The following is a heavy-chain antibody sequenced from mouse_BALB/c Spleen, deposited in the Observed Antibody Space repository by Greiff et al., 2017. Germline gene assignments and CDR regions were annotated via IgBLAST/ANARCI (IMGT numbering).Heavy chain of an antibody. J-gene: IGHJ4*01. CDR1: GYTFTSYT. V-gene: IGHV1-4*01. CDR2: INPSSGYT. Sequence: QVQLKESGAELARPGASVKMSCKASGYTFTSYTMHWVKQRPGQGLEWIGYINPSSGYTNYNQKFKDKATLTADKSSSTAYMQLSSLTSEDSAVYYCARESTMITTDGYYYAMDYWGQGTSVTVSS. CDR3: ARESTMITTDGYYYAMDY. D-gene: IGHD2-4*01.